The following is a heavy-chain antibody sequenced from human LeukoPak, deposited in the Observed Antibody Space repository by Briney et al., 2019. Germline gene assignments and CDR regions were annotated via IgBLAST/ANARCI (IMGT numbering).Heavy chain of an antibody. J-gene: IGHJ4*02. CDR2: ISSSGGTI. CDR3: ARYQSETSLDY. D-gene: IGHD2-2*01. Sequence: PGGSLRLSCAASGFTFSYYEMNWVRQAPGKGLEWVSYISSSGGTIYYADSVKGRFTISRDNAKNSLYLQMNSLRAEDTAVYYCARYQSETSLDYWGQGTLATVSS. V-gene: IGHV3-48*03. CDR1: GFTFSYYE.